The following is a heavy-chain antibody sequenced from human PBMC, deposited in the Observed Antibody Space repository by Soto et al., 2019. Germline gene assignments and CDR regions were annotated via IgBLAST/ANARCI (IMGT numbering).Heavy chain of an antibody. CDR3: ARERYYDSSGYRVPLDY. Sequence: PSQTLSLTCAISGDSVSSNSAAWNWIRQSPSRGLEWLGRTYYRSKWYNDYAVSVKSRITINPDTSKNQFSLQLNSVTPEDTAVHYCARERYYDSSGYRVPLDYWGQGTLVTVSS. CDR1: GDSVSSNSAA. CDR2: TYYRSKWYN. V-gene: IGHV6-1*01. J-gene: IGHJ4*02. D-gene: IGHD3-22*01.